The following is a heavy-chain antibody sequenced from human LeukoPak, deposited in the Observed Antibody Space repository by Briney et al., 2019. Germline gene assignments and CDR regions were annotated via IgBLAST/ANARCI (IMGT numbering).Heavy chain of an antibody. CDR2: IYYSGRT. CDR1: GGSISSIDYY. J-gene: IGHJ6*03. V-gene: IGHV4-39*07. Sequence: SETLSLTCTVSGGSISSIDYYWGWIRQPPGKGLECIGSIYYSGRTYYNPSLKSRVTISVDTSKNQFSLKLSSVTAEDTAFYYCARAPLTRYWYESSFDHDTFYYYMDVWGKGTTVTVSS. CDR3: ARAPLTRYWYESSFDHDTFYYYMDV. D-gene: IGHD3-22*01.